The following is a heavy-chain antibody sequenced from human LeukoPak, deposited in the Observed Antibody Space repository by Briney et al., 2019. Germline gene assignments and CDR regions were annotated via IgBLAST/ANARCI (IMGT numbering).Heavy chain of an antibody. V-gene: IGHV4-59*11. CDR3: ARFSTRFGSGCTEASCYVHY. CDR2: IFSTGAT. J-gene: IGHJ4*02. CDR1: GGSISGHY. Sequence: SETLSLTCTVSGGSISGHYWTWIRLPPGKGLELLGHIFSTGATHYNPSLRGRVTLSIDTSKNQFSLTLTSVNVEDTAVYYCARFSTRFGSGCTEASCYVHYWGQGTQVTLS. D-gene: IGHD2-2*01.